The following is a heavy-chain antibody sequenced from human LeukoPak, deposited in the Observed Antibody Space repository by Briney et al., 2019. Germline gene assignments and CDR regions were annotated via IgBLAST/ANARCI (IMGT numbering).Heavy chain of an antibody. Sequence: GGSLRLSCAASGFTFDDCVMHWVRQAPGKGLEWVAVISYDGSNKYYADSVKGRFTISRDNSKNTLYLQMNSLRAEDTAVYYCAKDLSGKFETKGLDYWGQGTLVTVSS. J-gene: IGHJ4*02. D-gene: IGHD2-8*01. CDR3: AKDLSGKFETKGLDY. CDR2: ISYDGSNK. V-gene: IGHV3-30*18. CDR1: GFTFDDCV.